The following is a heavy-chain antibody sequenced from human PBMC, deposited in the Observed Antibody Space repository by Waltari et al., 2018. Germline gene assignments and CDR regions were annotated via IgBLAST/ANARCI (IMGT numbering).Heavy chain of an antibody. CDR3: AREGYSSGWVDY. J-gene: IGHJ4*02. V-gene: IGHV4-34*01. CDR1: GGSFSGYY. Sequence: QVQLQQWGAGLLKPSETLSLTCAVYGGSFSGYYWSWIRQPPGKGLEWIGEINHSGSTNNNPSRRSRVTISVDTSKNQFSLKLSSVTAADTAVYYCAREGYSSGWVDYWGQGTLVTVSS. D-gene: IGHD6-19*01. CDR2: INHSGST.